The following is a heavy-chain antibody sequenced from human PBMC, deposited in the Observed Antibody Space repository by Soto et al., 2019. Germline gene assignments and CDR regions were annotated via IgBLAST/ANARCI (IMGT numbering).Heavy chain of an antibody. CDR1: GGSITSSSHF. D-gene: IGHD6-25*01. V-gene: IGHV4-39*01. CDR3: AGQTFTIAAASYGRSNWFDP. J-gene: IGHJ5*02. CDR2: IYFTGNT. Sequence: SETLSLTCSASGGSITSSSHFWGWVRQPPGKGLEWIGTIYFTGNTYYTPSLKSRLTMSVDTSKNEFSLRLNSVTAADTAVYYCAGQTFTIAAASYGRSNWFDPWGPGTLVTVSS.